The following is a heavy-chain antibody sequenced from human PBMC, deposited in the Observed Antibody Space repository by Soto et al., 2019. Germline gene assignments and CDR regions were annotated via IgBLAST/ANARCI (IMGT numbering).Heavy chain of an antibody. Sequence: ASVEVSCKVSGYTYTSYGISWVRQAPGQGHEWMGCISASNGNTNYAQKLQGRVAMTTDTSTSTAYMELRSLRSDDTAVYYCAPNTYHYRAPAGDSSYYYGLDVWRRGPTVTVCS. D-gene: IGHD3-10*01. CDR2: ISASNGNT. V-gene: IGHV1-18*01. J-gene: IGHJ6*02. CDR1: GYTYTSYG. CDR3: APNTYHYRAPAGDSSYYYGLDV.